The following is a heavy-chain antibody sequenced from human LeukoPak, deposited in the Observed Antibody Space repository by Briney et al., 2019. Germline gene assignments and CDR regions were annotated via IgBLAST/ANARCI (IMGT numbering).Heavy chain of an antibody. J-gene: IGHJ4*02. D-gene: IGHD1-26*01. Sequence: GGSLRLSCAACGFTFSSYAMSWVRQAPGKGLEWVSALSGSGRDTYYADSVKGRFTISRDKSKNTLYLQMNSLRAVDTAIYYCAKVTTSGTYYYFDYWGQGTLVTVSS. CDR2: LSGSGRDT. V-gene: IGHV3-23*01. CDR3: AKVTTSGTYYYFDY. CDR1: GFTFSSYA.